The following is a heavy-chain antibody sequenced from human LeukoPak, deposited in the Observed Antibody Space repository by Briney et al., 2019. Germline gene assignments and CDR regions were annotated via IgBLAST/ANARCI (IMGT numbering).Heavy chain of an antibody. Sequence: PSQTLSLTCTVSGGSISSGDYYWSWIRQPPGKGLEWIGYIYYSGSTYYNPSLKSRVTISVDTPKNQFSLKLSSVTAADTAVYYCARGGYYDSSGRSFDYWGQGTLVTVSS. J-gene: IGHJ4*02. CDR2: IYYSGST. D-gene: IGHD3-22*01. CDR3: ARGGYYDSSGRSFDY. V-gene: IGHV4-30-4*01. CDR1: GGSISSGDYY.